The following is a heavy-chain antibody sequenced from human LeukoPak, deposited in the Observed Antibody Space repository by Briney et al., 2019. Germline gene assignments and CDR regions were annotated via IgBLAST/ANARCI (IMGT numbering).Heavy chain of an antibody. J-gene: IGHJ5*02. CDR2: ITHSGST. CDR3: ASQARSIVVVPAANPIHQWFDP. D-gene: IGHD2-2*01. CDR1: GGSFSGYF. Sequence: RASETLSLTCAVYGGSFSGYFWSWMRQPPGKGLEWIGEITHSGSTNYNPSLKSRVTISVDTSKNKFSLKLSSVNASDTAVYYCASQARSIVVVPAANPIHQWFDPWAQGTGLPVSS. V-gene: IGHV4-34*01.